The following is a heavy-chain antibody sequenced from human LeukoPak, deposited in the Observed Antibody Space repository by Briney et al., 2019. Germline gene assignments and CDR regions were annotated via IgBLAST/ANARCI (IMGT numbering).Heavy chain of an antibody. J-gene: IGHJ4*02. D-gene: IGHD4-23*01. Sequence: GRSLRLSCAASGFTFSSYGMHWVRQAPGKGLEWVSVIYSGGSTYYADSVKGRFTISRDNSKNTLYLQMNSLRAEDTAVYYCARAGRGNSAYFDYWGQGTLVTVSS. CDR2: IYSGGST. CDR3: ARAGRGNSAYFDY. V-gene: IGHV3-66*01. CDR1: GFTFSSYG.